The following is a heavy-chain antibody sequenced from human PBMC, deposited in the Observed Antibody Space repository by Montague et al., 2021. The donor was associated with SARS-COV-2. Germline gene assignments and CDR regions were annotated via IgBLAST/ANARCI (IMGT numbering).Heavy chain of an antibody. V-gene: IGHV2-70*01. CDR3: ARRYGTTVVTRAFDY. D-gene: IGHD4-23*01. J-gene: IGHJ4*02. CDR2: IDWDDDK. Sequence: PALVKPTQTLTLTCTFSGFSLSTSGMCVSWIRQPPGKALEWLTLIDWDDDKYYSTSLKTRLTISKDTSKNQVVLTMTNMDPVDTATYYCARRYGTTVVTRAFDYRGQGTLVTVSS. CDR1: GFSLSTSGMC.